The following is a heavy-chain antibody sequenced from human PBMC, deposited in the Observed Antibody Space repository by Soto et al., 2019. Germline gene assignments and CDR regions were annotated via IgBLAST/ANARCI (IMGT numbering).Heavy chain of an antibody. CDR3: ARDLYYHYGMDV. V-gene: IGHV3-53*01. CDR2: IYSGGST. Sequence: GGSLRLSCAASGFTVSSNYMSWVRQAPGKGLEWVSVIYSGGSTYYADSEKGRFTISRDNSKNTLYLQMNSLRAEDTAVYYCARDLYYHYGMDVWGQGTTVTVSS. J-gene: IGHJ6*02. CDR1: GFTVSSNY.